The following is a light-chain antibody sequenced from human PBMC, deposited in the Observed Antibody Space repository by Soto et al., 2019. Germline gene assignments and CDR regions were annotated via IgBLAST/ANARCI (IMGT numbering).Light chain of an antibody. V-gene: IGKV3-20*01. CDR1: QSVSTRY. CDR3: RQFGSSPLAFT. Sequence: ESMLTQSPGTLSLSPGERATLSCRASQSVSTRYLAWYQQKPGQAPRLLIYGASIRAAGIPDRFSGSGSGRDFSITIIRLEPEDFAVYYCRQFGSSPLAFTFGQGTKLEI. J-gene: IGKJ2*01. CDR2: GAS.